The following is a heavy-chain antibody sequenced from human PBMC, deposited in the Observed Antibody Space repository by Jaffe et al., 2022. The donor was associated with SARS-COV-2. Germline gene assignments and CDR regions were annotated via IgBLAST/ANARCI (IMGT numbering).Heavy chain of an antibody. J-gene: IGHJ4*02. CDR2: IYYSGNT. Sequence: QVQLQESGPGLVKPSETLSLTCTVSGGSISSFHWSWIRQPPGKGLEWIGYIYYSGNTDYNPSLKSRVTISVDTSKNQFSLKLISVTAADTAVYYCARWVGHFDFWGQGSLVTVSS. CDR3: ARWVGHFDF. V-gene: IGHV4-59*01. CDR1: GGSISSFH.